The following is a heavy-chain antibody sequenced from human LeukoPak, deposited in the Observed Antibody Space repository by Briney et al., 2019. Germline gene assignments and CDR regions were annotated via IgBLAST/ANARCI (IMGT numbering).Heavy chain of an antibody. CDR1: GFTFSSYS. D-gene: IGHD3-3*01. Sequence: GGSLRLSCAASGFTFSSYSMNWVRQAPGKGLEWVAVISDNGSYKYYADSVKGRFTISRDNAKNSLYLQMNSLRAEDTAVYYCARDPSWGGYYHFDYWGQGTLVTVSS. J-gene: IGHJ4*02. CDR2: ISDNGSYK. CDR3: ARDPSWGGYYHFDY. V-gene: IGHV3-30*03.